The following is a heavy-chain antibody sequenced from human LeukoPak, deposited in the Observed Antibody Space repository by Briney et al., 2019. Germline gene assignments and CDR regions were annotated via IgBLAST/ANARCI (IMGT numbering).Heavy chain of an antibody. D-gene: IGHD3-22*01. CDR3: ARSGDPEPNYYDSSGYWGPHYFDY. CDR1: GGTFSSYA. J-gene: IGHJ4*02. V-gene: IGHV1-69*05. CDR2: IIPIFDTA. Sequence: ASVKVSCKASGGTFSSYAISWVRQAPGQGLEWMGGIIPIFDTANYAQKFQGRVTITTDESTSTAYMELSSLRSEDTAVYYCARSGDPEPNYYDSSGYWGPHYFDYWGQGTLVTVSS.